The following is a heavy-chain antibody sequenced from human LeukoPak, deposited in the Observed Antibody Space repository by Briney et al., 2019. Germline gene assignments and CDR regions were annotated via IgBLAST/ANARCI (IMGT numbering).Heavy chain of an antibody. CDR2: IGSSGDTA. Sequence: GGSLRLSYAASGFTFSDYAMSWVRQAPGRGLEWVSSIGSSGDTASYADSVKGRFTISRDKSMNTPYLQMNSLRAEDTAVYYCAKEQVVSPPWVSYFDYWGQGTLVTVSS. D-gene: IGHD1-26*01. CDR1: GFTFSDYA. J-gene: IGHJ4*02. CDR3: AKEQVVSPPWVSYFDY. V-gene: IGHV3-23*01.